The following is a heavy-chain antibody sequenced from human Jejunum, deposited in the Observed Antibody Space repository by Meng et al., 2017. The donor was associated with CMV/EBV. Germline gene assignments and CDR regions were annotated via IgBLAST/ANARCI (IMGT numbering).Heavy chain of an antibody. D-gene: IGHD1-26*01. V-gene: IGHV4-4*07. J-gene: IGHJ4*02. CDR1: GGSINNYY. Sequence: QVQLKDAGPGLVKPPETLSLTCTVSGGSINNYYWSWIRQSAGKGLEWIGRFYSSDTYNYHPSLNSRVTMSLDTSKNQFSLNLRSVTAADTAIYYCARGPGASTREGFDYWGLGTLVTVSS. CDR2: FYSSDTY. CDR3: ARGPGASTREGFDY.